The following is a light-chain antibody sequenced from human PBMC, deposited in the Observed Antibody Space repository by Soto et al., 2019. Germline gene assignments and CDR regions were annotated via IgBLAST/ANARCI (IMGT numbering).Light chain of an antibody. CDR2: GAS. V-gene: IGKV1-6*01. CDR1: QGIRND. J-gene: IGKJ1*01. Sequence: AIQMTQSPSSLSASVGDRVTITCRASQGIRNDLGWYQQKPGKAPNLLIYGASRLGSGVPLRFSGSGSGTDFTLTISSLQHEDFATYYCLQHFDYPRTFGQGTKVEIK. CDR3: LQHFDYPRT.